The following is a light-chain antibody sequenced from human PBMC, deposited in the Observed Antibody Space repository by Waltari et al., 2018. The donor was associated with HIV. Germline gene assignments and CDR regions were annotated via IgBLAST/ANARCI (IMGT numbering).Light chain of an antibody. J-gene: IGKJ1*01. CDR1: QSILSNSNNRTY. V-gene: IGKV4-1*01. CDR3: QQYYDTPRT. CDR2: WAS. Sequence: IVMTQSPDSLAVSLGERATINCKSSQSILSNSNNRTYLAWYQQRPGQPPKLLIYWASTRESGVPDRFSGSGSATHFTLTISSLRAEDVAVYYCQQYYDTPRTFGQGTEVEIK.